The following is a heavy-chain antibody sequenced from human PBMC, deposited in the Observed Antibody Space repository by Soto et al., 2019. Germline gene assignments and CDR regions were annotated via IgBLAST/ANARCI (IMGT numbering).Heavy chain of an antibody. V-gene: IGHV3-74*01. J-gene: IGHJ6*02. CDR1: GFTFRSYW. CDR2: INSEGSST. Sequence: EVQLVESGGGLVQPGGSLRLSCTASGFTFRSYWMHWVRQAPGKGLVWVSRINSEGSSTSYADSVKGRLTISRDNARNTVYVQMNSLRAEDTAVYHCARDLGDGSGATSGKYFYGMDVWGQGTTVTVSS. CDR3: ARDLGDGSGATSGKYFYGMDV. D-gene: IGHD3-10*01.